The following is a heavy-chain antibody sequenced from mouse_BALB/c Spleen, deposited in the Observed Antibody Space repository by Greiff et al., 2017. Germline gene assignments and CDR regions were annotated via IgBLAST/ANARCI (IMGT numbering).Heavy chain of an antibody. CDR3: ARFVLYGNYEDAMDY. Sequence: VQLQQSGPELVKPGASVKMSCKASGYTFTDYVISWVKQRTGQGLEWIGEIYPGSGSTYYNEKFKGKATLTADKSSNTAYMQLSSLTSEDSAVYFCARFVLYGNYEDAMDYWGQGTSVTVSS. CDR2: IYPGSGST. V-gene: IGHV1-77*01. D-gene: IGHD2-1*01. CDR1: GYTFTDYV. J-gene: IGHJ4*01.